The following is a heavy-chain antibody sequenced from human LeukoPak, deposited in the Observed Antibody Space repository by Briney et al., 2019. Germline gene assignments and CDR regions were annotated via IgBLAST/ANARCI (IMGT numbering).Heavy chain of an antibody. CDR2: INHSGST. CDR3: ARAYSSSWYYYYGMDV. V-gene: IGHV4-34*01. J-gene: IGHJ6*02. Sequence: SETLSLTCAVYGGSFSGYYWSWIRQPPGKGLEWIGEINHSGSTNYNLSLKSRVTISVDTSKNQFSLKLSSVTAADTAVYYCARAYSSSWYYYYGMDVWGQGTTVTVSS. D-gene: IGHD6-13*01. CDR1: GGSFSGYY.